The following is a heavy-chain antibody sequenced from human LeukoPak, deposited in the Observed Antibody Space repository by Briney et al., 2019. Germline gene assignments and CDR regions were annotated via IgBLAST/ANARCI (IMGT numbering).Heavy chain of an antibody. CDR2: ISGSGGST. V-gene: IGHV3-23*01. Sequence: GGTLRLSCAASGFTFSSYGMSWVRQAPGKGLEWVSAISGSGGSTYYADSVKGRFTISRDNSKNTLYLQMNSLRAEDTALYYCAKIGWDDAFDIWGQGTMVTVSS. J-gene: IGHJ3*02. CDR3: AKIGWDDAFDI. D-gene: IGHD6-19*01. CDR1: GFTFSSYG.